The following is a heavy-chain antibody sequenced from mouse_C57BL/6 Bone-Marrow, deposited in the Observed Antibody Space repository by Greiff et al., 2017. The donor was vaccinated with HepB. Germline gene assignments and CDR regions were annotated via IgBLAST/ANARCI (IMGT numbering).Heavy chain of an antibody. D-gene: IGHD1-1*01. CDR2: INPSTGGT. CDR3: ARSPLVAHFDY. V-gene: IGHV1-42*01. J-gene: IGHJ2*01. CDR1: GYSFTGYY. Sequence: VQLQQSGPELVKPGASVKISCKASGYSFTGYYMNWVKQSPEKSLERIGEINPSTGGTTYNQKFKAKATLTVDKSSSTAYMQLKSLTSEDSAVYYCARSPLVAHFDYWGQGTTLTVSS.